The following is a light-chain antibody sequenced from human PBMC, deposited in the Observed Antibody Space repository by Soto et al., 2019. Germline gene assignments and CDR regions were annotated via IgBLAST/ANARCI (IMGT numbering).Light chain of an antibody. CDR3: QQRSNWPSWT. V-gene: IGKV3-11*01. CDR1: QSVSSY. CDR2: DAS. Sequence: EIVLTQSPATLSLSPGERATLSCRASQSVSSYLAWYQQKPGQAPRLLIYDASNRATGIPARFSVSGSGTDFTLTIRSLEPEDVAVYYGQQRSNWPSWTFGQGTKVVIK. J-gene: IGKJ1*01.